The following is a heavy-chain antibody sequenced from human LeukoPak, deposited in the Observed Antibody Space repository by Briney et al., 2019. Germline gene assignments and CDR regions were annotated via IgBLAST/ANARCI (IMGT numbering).Heavy chain of an antibody. V-gene: IGHV4-59*01. J-gene: IGHJ5*02. Sequence: PSETLSLTCTVSSGSIRDYYWSWIRQPPGKGLEWIGYIYYTGSTTSNPSLKSRVTISVDTSKNQFSLKLSSVTAADTAVYYCASYYYGSGSLNWFDPWGQGTLVTVSS. CDR2: IYYTGST. CDR3: ASYYYGSGSLNWFDP. CDR1: SGSIRDYY. D-gene: IGHD3-10*01.